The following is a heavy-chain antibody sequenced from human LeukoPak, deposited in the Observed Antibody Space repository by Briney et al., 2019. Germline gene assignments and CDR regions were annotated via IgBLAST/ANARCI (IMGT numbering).Heavy chain of an antibody. J-gene: IGHJ6*02. D-gene: IGHD3-10*01. V-gene: IGHV7-4-1*02. CDR1: GYTFTSYA. Sequence: ASVKVSCKASGYTFTSYAMNWVRQAPGQGLEWMGWINTNTGNPTYAQGFTGRFVFSLDTSVSTAYLQISSLKAEDTAVYYCARSVVTMVRGWSFGMDVWGQGTTVTASS. CDR2: INTNTGNP. CDR3: ARSVVTMVRGWSFGMDV.